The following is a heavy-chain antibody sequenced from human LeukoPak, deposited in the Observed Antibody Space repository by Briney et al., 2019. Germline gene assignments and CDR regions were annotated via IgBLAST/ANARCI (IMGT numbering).Heavy chain of an antibody. Sequence: SETLSLTCTVSGGSIRTSSYYWGWIRQPPGKGLEWIGTIYYSGSTYCNPSLKSRVTISVDTSKNQFSLKLSSVTAADTAVYYCARHPAFGYGGNLWAFDIWGQGTMVTVSS. D-gene: IGHD4-23*01. CDR2: IYYSGST. V-gene: IGHV4-39*01. J-gene: IGHJ3*02. CDR3: ARHPAFGYGGNLWAFDI. CDR1: GGSIRTSSYY.